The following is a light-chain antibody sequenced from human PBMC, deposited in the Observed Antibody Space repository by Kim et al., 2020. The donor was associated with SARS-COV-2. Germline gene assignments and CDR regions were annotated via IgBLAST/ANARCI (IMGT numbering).Light chain of an antibody. CDR2: GKN. Sequence: VALGQTVRIICQGDSLRSYYATWYQQKPGQAPILVIYGKNNRPSGIPDRFSGSSSGNTASLTITGTQAGDEADYYCNSLYSNDTVVFGGGTQLTVL. CDR1: SLRSYY. V-gene: IGLV3-19*01. J-gene: IGLJ2*01. CDR3: NSLYSNDTVV.